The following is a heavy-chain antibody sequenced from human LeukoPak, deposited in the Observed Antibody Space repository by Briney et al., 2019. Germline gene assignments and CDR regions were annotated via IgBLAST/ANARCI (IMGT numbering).Heavy chain of an antibody. D-gene: IGHD2-15*01. CDR2: IYYSGST. Sequence: SETLSLTCTVSGGSISSYYWSWIRQPPGKGLEWIGYIYYSGSTNYNPSLKSRVTISVDTSKNQFSLNLSSVTAADTAVYYCARRGSGGRSFDIWGQGTMVTVSS. CDR3: ARRGSGGRSFDI. V-gene: IGHV4-59*01. CDR1: GGSISSYY. J-gene: IGHJ3*02.